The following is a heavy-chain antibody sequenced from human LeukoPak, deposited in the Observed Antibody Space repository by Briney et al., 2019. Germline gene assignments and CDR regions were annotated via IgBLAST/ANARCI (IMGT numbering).Heavy chain of an antibody. J-gene: IGHJ5*02. Sequence: GESLRLSCAASGFIFSQYSMNWVRQAPGKGLEWVSHIRSSSETFYADSVKGRFTISRDNARNSLYLQMNNLRGEDTAIYYCARDAGNSGYGCDLWGQGTLVTVSS. D-gene: IGHD5-12*01. CDR2: IRSSSET. V-gene: IGHV3-48*01. CDR1: GFIFSQYS. CDR3: ARDAGNSGYGCDL.